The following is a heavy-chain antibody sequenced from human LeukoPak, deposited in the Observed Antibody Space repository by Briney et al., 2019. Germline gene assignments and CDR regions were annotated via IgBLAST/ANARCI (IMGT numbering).Heavy chain of an antibody. CDR3: ARVSETPAYYYTSGYYYLGY. CDR2: MNPNSGNT. Sequence: ASVRVSCKASGYTFTSYDIIWVRQAAGQGLEWMGWMNPNSGNTGYAQRFQGRLTMTTDTSINTAYMELSSLRSEDTAVYYCARVSETPAYYYTSGYYYLGYWGQGTLVTVSS. CDR1: GYTFTSYD. V-gene: IGHV1-8*01. J-gene: IGHJ4*02. D-gene: IGHD3-22*01.